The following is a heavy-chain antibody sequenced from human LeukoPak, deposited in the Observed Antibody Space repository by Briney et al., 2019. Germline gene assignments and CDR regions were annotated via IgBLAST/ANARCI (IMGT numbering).Heavy chain of an antibody. CDR2: FDPEDGET. J-gene: IGHJ4*02. V-gene: IGHV1-24*01. CDR3: ATAPKTRYCSSTSCPPSY. D-gene: IGHD2-2*01. CDR1: GYTLTELS. Sequence: ASVKVSCRVSGYTLTELSMHWVRQAPGKGLEWMGGFDPEDGETIYAQKFQGRVTMTEDTSTDTAYMELSSLRSEDTAVYYCATAPKTRYCSSTSCPPSYWGQGTLVIVSS.